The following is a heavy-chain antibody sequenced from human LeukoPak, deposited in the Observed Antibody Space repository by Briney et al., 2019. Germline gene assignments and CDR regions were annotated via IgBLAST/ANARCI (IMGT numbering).Heavy chain of an antibody. CDR1: GFTFSSYW. CDR3: ARDQRVERFRELLRGRGYGMDV. J-gene: IGHJ6*02. D-gene: IGHD3-10*01. CDR2: IKQDGSEK. Sequence: GGSLRLSCAASGFTFSSYWMSWVRQAPGKGLEWVANIKQDGSEKYYVDSVKGRFTISRDNAKNSLYLQMNSLRAEDTAVYYCARDQRVERFRELLRGRGYGMDVWGQGTTVTVSS. V-gene: IGHV3-7*01.